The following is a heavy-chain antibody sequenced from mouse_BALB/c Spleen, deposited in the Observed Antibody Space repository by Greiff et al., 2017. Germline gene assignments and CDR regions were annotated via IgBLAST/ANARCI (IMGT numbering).Heavy chain of an antibody. CDR1: GYAFTNYL. D-gene: IGHD1-1*01. CDR2: INPGSGGT. Sequence: QVQLQQSGAELVRPGTSVKVSCKASGYAFTNYLIEWVKQRPGQGLEWIGVINPGSGGTNYNEKFKGKATLTADKSSSTAYMQLSSLTSDDSAVYYCARSGYGRPFDYWGQGTTLTVSS. J-gene: IGHJ2*01. V-gene: IGHV1-54*01. CDR3: ARSGYGRPFDY.